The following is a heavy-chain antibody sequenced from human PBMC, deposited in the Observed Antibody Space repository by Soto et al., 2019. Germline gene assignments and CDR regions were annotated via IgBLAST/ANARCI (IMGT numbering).Heavy chain of an antibody. D-gene: IGHD3-16*01. CDR1: GGSISSSSYY. CDR2: IYYSGST. J-gene: IGHJ4*02. CDR3: ARRVSDYIWGSYFDY. V-gene: IGHV4-39*01. Sequence: SETLSLTCTVSGGSISSSSYYWGWIRQPPGKGLERIGSIYYSGSTYYNPSLKSRVTISVDTSKNQFSLKLSSVTAADTAVYYCARRVSDYIWGSYFDYWGQGTLVTVSS.